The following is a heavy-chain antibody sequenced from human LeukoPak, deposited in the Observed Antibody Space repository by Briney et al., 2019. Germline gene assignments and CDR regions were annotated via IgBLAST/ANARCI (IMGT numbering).Heavy chain of an antibody. CDR3: VRRDATVTTAFDY. V-gene: IGHV4-39*01. CDR2: IYYSGST. CDR1: GXSISSSSYY. D-gene: IGHD4-17*01. Sequence: SETLSLTCTVSGXSISSSSYYWGWIRQPPGKGLEWIGSIYYSGSTYYNSSLKSRLTISVDTSKNQFSLKLSSVTAADAAVYYCVRRDATVTTAFDYWGQGILVTVSS. J-gene: IGHJ4*02.